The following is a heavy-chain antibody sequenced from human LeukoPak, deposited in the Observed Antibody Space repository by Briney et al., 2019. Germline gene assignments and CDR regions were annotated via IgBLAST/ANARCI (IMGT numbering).Heavy chain of an antibody. CDR3: AKRAVAGTVVGNAFDI. Sequence: SSETLSLTCAVYGGSFSGYYWSWIRQPPGKGLEWIGEINHSGSTNYNPSLKSRVIISVDTSKNQFSLKLSSVTAADTAVYYCAKRAVAGTVVGNAFDIWGQGTMVTVSS. V-gene: IGHV4-34*01. CDR1: GGSFSGYY. CDR2: INHSGST. J-gene: IGHJ3*02. D-gene: IGHD6-19*01.